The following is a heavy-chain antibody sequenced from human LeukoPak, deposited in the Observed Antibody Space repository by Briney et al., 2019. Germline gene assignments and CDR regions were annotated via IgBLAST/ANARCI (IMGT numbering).Heavy chain of an antibody. CDR2: ISGSGGST. CDR3: ARDTYLWFGESNDYMDV. Sequence: GGSLRLSCAASGFTFSSYAMSWVRQAPGKGLEWVSAISGSGGSTYYADSVKGRFTISRDNSKNTLYLQMNSLRAEDTAVYYCARDTYLWFGESNDYMDVWGKGTTVTVSS. D-gene: IGHD3-10*01. V-gene: IGHV3-23*01. CDR1: GFTFSSYA. J-gene: IGHJ6*03.